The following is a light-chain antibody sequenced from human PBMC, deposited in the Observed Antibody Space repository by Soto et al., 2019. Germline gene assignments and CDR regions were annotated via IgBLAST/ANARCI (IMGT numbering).Light chain of an antibody. CDR2: GAS. CDR1: QSVNKH. Sequence: EIFMTQSPATFSMSPGERATLSCRASQSVNKHLAWYQQKPGQAPRLLIYGASNRATGIPARFSGSGSGTEFALTISSLQSEDFALYYCQQYKNWPPITFGQGTRLEIK. V-gene: IGKV3-15*01. CDR3: QQYKNWPPIT. J-gene: IGKJ5*01.